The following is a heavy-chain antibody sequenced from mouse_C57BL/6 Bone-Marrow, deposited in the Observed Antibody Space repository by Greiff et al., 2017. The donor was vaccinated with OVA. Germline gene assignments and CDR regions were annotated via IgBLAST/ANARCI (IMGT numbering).Heavy chain of an antibody. CDR2: IHPSDSDN. Sequence: QVQLQQPGAELVKPGASVKVSCKASGYTFTSYWMHWVKQRPGQGLEWIGRIHPSDSDNNYNQKFKGKATLTVDKSSSTAYMQLSSLTSEDSAVYYCARSGNGQDYAYYFDYWGQGTTLTVSS. CDR3: ARSGNGQDYAYYFDY. CDR1: GYTFTSYW. J-gene: IGHJ2*01. V-gene: IGHV1-74*01. D-gene: IGHD2-4*01.